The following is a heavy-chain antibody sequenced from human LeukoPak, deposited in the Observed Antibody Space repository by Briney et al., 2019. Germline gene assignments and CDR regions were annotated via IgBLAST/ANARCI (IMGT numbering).Heavy chain of an antibody. D-gene: IGHD3-22*01. CDR3: ATILRYYYDSGGSLSFDY. CDR2: INPSGGST. V-gene: IGHV1-46*01. Sequence: ASVKVSCKASGYTFTSYYMHWVRQPPGQGLEWMGIINPSGGSTTYAQKFQGRVTMTRDTSTSTLYMELSSLRSEDTAVYYCATILRYYYDSGGSLSFDYWGQGTLVTVSS. J-gene: IGHJ4*02. CDR1: GYTFTSYY.